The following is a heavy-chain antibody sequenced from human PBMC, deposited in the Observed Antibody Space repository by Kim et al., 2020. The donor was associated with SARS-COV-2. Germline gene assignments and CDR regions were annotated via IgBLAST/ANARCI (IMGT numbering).Heavy chain of an antibody. CDR1: GFTFSSYS. V-gene: IGHV3-23*01. Sequence: GGSLRLSCAASGFTFSSYSMSWVRQAPGKGLEWVSAISGSGGSTYYAYSAKGRFTISSDNSKNTLYLQMNSLRAEDTAVYYCAKDGGITIFGVVITYYFGYWGQGTLVTFSS. CDR3: AKDGGITIFGVVITYYFGY. D-gene: IGHD3-3*01. J-gene: IGHJ4*02. CDR2: ISGSGGST.